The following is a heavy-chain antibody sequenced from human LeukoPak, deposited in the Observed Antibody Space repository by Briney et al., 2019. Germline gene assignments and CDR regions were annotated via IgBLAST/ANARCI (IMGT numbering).Heavy chain of an antibody. D-gene: IGHD6-19*01. J-gene: IGHJ6*03. CDR1: GFTFGDYA. CDR3: TRDPWVKQWLVRADYYYYYMDV. V-gene: IGHV3-49*03. Sequence: GGSLRLSCTASGFTFGDYAMSWFRQAPGKGLEWVGFIRSKAYGGTTEYAASVKGRFTISRDDSKSIAYLQMNSLKTEDTAVYYCTRDPWVKQWLVRADYYYYYMDVWGKGTTVTVSS. CDR2: IRSKAYGGTT.